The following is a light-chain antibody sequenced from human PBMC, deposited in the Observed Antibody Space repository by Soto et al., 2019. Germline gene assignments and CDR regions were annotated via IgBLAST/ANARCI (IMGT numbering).Light chain of an antibody. Sequence: QSVRTQPPSASGTPGQRVTISGSGSSSKIGSNYVFWYQHLPGTAPKLLIYRNNQRPSGVPDRFSGSKSGTSASLAISGLRSEDETDYYCATWDDSLSGVVFGGGTKLTVL. CDR2: RNN. CDR3: ATWDDSLSGVV. J-gene: IGLJ2*01. CDR1: SSKIGSNY. V-gene: IGLV1-47*01.